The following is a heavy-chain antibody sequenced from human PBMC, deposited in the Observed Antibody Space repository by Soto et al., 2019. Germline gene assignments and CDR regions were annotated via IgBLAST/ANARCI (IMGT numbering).Heavy chain of an antibody. J-gene: IGHJ4*02. Sequence: ASVKVSCKASGGTFSSYAITWVRQAPGQGLEWMGGINPIFGTATYAQKFQGRVTMTEDTSTDTAYMELTSLSSQDTAVYYWSTTSIVATITVEYWGQGTLVTVSS. CDR1: GGTFSSYA. CDR3: STTSIVATITVEY. V-gene: IGHV1-69*06. CDR2: INPIFGTA. D-gene: IGHD5-12*01.